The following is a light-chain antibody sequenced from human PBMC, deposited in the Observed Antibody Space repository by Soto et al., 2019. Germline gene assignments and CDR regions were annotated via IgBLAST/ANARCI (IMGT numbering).Light chain of an antibody. V-gene: IGKV3D-15*01. CDR2: CAS. J-gene: IGKJ4*01. CDR3: QQYNDWAPLT. Sequence: EIVMTQSPATLSVSPGERANLSCRASQSVSSNLDWYQQKPGHAPRLLISCASTRATGIPARFSGSGSGTEFTLTISSLQSEDFAVYYCQQYNDWAPLTFGGGTKVEIK. CDR1: QSVSSN.